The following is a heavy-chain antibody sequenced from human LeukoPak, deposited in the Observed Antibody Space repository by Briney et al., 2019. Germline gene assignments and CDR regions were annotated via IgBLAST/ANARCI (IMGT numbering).Heavy chain of an antibody. CDR3: AREGAGRITDAFDI. D-gene: IGHD1-26*01. J-gene: IGHJ3*02. V-gene: IGHV3-30*19. Sequence: PGGSLRLSCAASGFTFSSYGMHWVRQAPGKGLEWVAVISYDGSNKYYADSVKGRFTISRDNSKNTLYLQMNSLRAEDTAVYYCAREGAGRITDAFDIWGQGTMVTVSS. CDR2: ISYDGSNK. CDR1: GFTFSSYG.